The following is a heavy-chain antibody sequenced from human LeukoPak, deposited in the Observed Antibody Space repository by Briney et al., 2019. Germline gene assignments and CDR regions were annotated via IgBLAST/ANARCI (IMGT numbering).Heavy chain of an antibody. J-gene: IGHJ4*02. Sequence: GGSLRLSCATSGFTFSSYEMNWVRQAPGKGLEWISYITTSGTSTYYAHSVKGRFTISRDNGKTALSLQMSSLRAEDTAVYYCVVHSAASCYWGQGTLVTVSS. V-gene: IGHV3-48*03. CDR1: GFTFSSYE. D-gene: IGHD1-26*01. CDR2: ITTSGTST. CDR3: VVHSAASCY.